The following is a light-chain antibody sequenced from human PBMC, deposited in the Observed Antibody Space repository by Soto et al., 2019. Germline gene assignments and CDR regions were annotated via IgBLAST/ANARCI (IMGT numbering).Light chain of an antibody. CDR1: TSNIGSTT. CDR3: AAWDDSLSVFV. CDR2: SND. Sequence: QSVLTQPPSASETPGQRVSISCSGSTSNIGSTTVSWYQQVPGTAPKLLIFSNDQRPSGVPGRFSASASGTSASLAISGLQAEDAADYFCAAWDDSLSVFVFGTGTKLTVL. V-gene: IGLV1-44*01. J-gene: IGLJ1*01.